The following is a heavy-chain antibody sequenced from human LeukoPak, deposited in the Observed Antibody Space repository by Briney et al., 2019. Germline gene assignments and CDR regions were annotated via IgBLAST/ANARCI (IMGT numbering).Heavy chain of an antibody. V-gene: IGHV1-18*01. CDR1: GYNFTNYG. J-gene: IGHJ4*02. D-gene: IGHD4-17*01. CDR2: ISAYNGDT. CDR3: ARAPSFGDYGGDY. Sequence: ASVKVSCKTSGYNFTNYGISWVRQAPGQGLEWMGWISAYNGDTNYAQKLQGRVTMTTDTSTNTAYLALSTLRAGDPAFYYCARAPSFGDYGGDYWGQGTLVTVSS.